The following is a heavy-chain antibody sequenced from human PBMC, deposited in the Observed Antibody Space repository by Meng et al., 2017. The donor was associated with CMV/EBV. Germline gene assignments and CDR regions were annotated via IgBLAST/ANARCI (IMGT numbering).Heavy chain of an antibody. CDR1: GYTFTGYY. D-gene: IGHD6-19*01. CDR3: ARDPGIAVAGSFDP. CDR2: INPNSGGT. V-gene: IGHV1-2*02. J-gene: IGHJ5*02. Sequence: KAPGYTFTGYYQYWVRQAPGQGLGLMGWINPNSGGTNYAQKFQGSVTMTRDTSISTAYMELSRLRSDDTAVYYCARDPGIAVAGSFDPWGQGTLVTVSS.